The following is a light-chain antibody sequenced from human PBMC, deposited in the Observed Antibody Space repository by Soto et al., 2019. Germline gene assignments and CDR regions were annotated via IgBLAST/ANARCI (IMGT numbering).Light chain of an antibody. CDR2: DAS. CDR3: QHRSIWPVS. CDR1: QSVKSY. J-gene: IGKJ5*01. V-gene: IGKV3-11*01. Sequence: EIVLTQSPATLSLSPGERATLSCRASQSVKSYLAWYQQKPGLPPRLLIYDASDRATGIPARFTGSQSGTDFTLTISSLEPEDFGVYYCQHRSIWPVSFGQGTRLEMK.